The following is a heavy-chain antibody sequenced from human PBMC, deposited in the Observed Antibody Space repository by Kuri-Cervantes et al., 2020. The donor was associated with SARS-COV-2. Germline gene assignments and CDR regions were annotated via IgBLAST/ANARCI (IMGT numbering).Heavy chain of an antibody. D-gene: IGHD4-11*01. CDR1: GGTFSSYA. J-gene: IGHJ6*03. CDR2: IIPILGTA. V-gene: IGHV1-69*04. Sequence: SVKVSCKASGGTFSSYAISWVRQAPGQGLEWMGRIIPILGTANYAQKFQGRVTITADKSTSTAYMELSSLRSEDTAVYYCARSYSNYVGYYYYYMDVWGKGPTVTVSS. CDR3: ARSYSNYVGYYYYYMDV.